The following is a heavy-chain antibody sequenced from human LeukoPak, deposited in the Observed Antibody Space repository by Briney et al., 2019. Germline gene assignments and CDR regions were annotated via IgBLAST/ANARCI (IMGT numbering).Heavy chain of an antibody. V-gene: IGHV3-23*01. D-gene: IGHD5-18*01. J-gene: IGHJ4*02. CDR2: IRGSAHKI. CDR3: AGRVTGYSSGYVY. CDR1: GITFSNYA. Sequence: PGGSLRLSCVASGITFSNYAVSWVRQAPEKGLDWVSVIRGSAHKIRYADSVKGRFTISRDNSENIVYLQMNNLRAEDTAVYYCAGRVTGYSSGYVYWGQGTLVTVSS.